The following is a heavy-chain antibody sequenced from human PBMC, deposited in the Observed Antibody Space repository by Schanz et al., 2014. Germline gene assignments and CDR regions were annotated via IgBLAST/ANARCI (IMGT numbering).Heavy chain of an antibody. CDR3: AKVWGSDYFYAFDY. CDR1: GFTFNNYD. Sequence: EVQLVESGGGLVQPGGSLRLSCAASGFTFNNYDMNWVRLVPGKGLECVSGISGGGGSAYYADSVKGRFTISRDNSKNTLYLQMSSLGAEDSAVYYCAKVWGSDYFYAFDYWGQGTLVTVSS. J-gene: IGHJ4*02. D-gene: IGHD3-22*01. V-gene: IGHV3-23*04. CDR2: ISGGGGSA.